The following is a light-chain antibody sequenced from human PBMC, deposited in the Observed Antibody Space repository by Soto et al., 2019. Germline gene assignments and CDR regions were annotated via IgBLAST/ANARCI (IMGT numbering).Light chain of an antibody. CDR3: GSWDSSLSAYV. CDR2: DDN. Sequence: SVLTQPPSVSADPGQKVTIACSRSSSNIGGNSVSWYQQLPGTAPKLLIFDDNKRPSGIPDRFSGSKSGTSATLGITGFQTGDEADYYCGSWDSSLSAYVFGTGTKVTVL. J-gene: IGLJ1*01. V-gene: IGLV1-51*01. CDR1: SSNIGGNS.